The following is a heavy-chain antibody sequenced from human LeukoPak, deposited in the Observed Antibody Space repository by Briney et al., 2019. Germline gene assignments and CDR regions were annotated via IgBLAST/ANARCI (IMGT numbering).Heavy chain of an antibody. Sequence: GGSLRLSCAASGFTFSSYSMNWVRQAPGKGLEWVSFISGTSSYIYYADSVKGRFTISRDNSKNTLYLHINSLRPEDTALYYCVKDNPLDYWGQGTLVIVSS. CDR1: GFTFSSYS. CDR2: ISGTSSYI. J-gene: IGHJ4*02. CDR3: VKDNPLDY. D-gene: IGHD1-14*01. V-gene: IGHV3-21*01.